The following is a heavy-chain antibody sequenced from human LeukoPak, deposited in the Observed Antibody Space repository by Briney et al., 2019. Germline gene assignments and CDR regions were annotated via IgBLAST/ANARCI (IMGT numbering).Heavy chain of an antibody. CDR1: GGSISRYY. CDR3: ARANGWRLDY. V-gene: IGHV4-59*01. J-gene: IGHJ4*02. CDR2: IYSSGST. Sequence: PSETLSLTCTVSGGSISRYYWTWIRQSPGKGLEWIGYIYSSGSTNYNPSLKSRVTISVDTSKNQFSLNLSSVTAADTAVYYCARANGWRLDYWGQGTLVTVSS. D-gene: IGHD6-19*01.